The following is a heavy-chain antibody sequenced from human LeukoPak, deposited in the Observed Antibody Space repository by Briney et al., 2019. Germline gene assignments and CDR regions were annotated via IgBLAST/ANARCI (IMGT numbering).Heavy chain of an antibody. CDR1: GFSISSYA. J-gene: IGHJ6*02. Sequence: GGSLRLSCATSGFSISSYAMHWVRQAPGKGLEWVSGISWNSGSIGYADSVKGRFTISRDNAKNSLYLQMNSLRAEDTALYYCAKDIRKGVFYYYYGMDVWGQGTTVTVSS. D-gene: IGHD3-16*01. CDR3: AKDIRKGVFYYYYGMDV. V-gene: IGHV3-9*01. CDR2: ISWNSGSI.